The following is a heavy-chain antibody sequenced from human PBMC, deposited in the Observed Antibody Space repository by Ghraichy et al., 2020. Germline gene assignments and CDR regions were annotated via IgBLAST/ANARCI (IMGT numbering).Heavy chain of an antibody. V-gene: IGHV3-30*02. CDR3: ARDMNSLARGGYWFDP. CDR2: LRFDGSNR. D-gene: IGHD3-10*01. CDR1: GFNVSIYG. Sequence: GESLNISCAASGFNVSIYGIHWVRQAPGKGLEWVALLRFDGSNRYYGDSVKGRFTISRDKSKNTVNLQMNRLRVDDTAVYYCARDMNSLARGGYWFDPWGQGTLVTVSS. J-gene: IGHJ5*02.